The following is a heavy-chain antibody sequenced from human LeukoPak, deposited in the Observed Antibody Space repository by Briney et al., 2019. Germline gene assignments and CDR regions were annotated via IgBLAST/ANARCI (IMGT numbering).Heavy chain of an antibody. D-gene: IGHD6-13*01. CDR1: GGSFSGYY. Sequence: NPSETLPLTCAVYGGSFSGYYWSWIRQPPGKGLEWIGEINHSGSTNYNPSLKSRVTISVDTSKNQFSLKLSSVTAADTAVYYCARVYSSSSKSFDPWGQGTLVTVSS. CDR2: INHSGST. J-gene: IGHJ5*02. V-gene: IGHV4-34*01. CDR3: ARVYSSSSKSFDP.